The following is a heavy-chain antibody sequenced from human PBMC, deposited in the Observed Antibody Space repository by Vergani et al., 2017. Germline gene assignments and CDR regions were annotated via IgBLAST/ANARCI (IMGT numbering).Heavy chain of an antibody. J-gene: IGHJ6*03. D-gene: IGHD6-13*01. CDR2: INHSGST. CDR3: ARGRPYSSSWFDYYYYMDV. Sequence: QVQLQQWGAGLLKPSETLSLTCAVYGGSFSGYYWSWIRQPPGKGLEWIGEINHSGSTNYNPSLKSRVTISVDRSKNQFSLKLSSVTAADTAVYYCARGRPYSSSWFDYYYYMDVWGKGTTVTVSS. V-gene: IGHV4-34*01. CDR1: GGSFSGYY.